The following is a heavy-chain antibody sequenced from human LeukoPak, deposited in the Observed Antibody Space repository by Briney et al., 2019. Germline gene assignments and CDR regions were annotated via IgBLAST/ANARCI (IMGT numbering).Heavy chain of an antibody. Sequence: PGGSLRLSCAASGFTFSDYYMSWIRQAPGKGLEWVSYISSSSSTIYYADSVKGRFTISRDNAKNSLYLQMNSLRDEDTAVYYCASPFEAAEYNWFDPWGQGTLVTVSS. D-gene: IGHD6-25*01. CDR1: GFTFSDYY. J-gene: IGHJ5*02. V-gene: IGHV3-11*04. CDR2: ISSSSSTI. CDR3: ASPFEAAEYNWFDP.